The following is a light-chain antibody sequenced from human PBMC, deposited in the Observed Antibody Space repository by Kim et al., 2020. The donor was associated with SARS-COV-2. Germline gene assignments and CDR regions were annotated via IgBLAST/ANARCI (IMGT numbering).Light chain of an antibody. CDR1: NIGSKS. V-gene: IGLV3-21*03. CDR2: DDS. Sequence: SYELTQPPSVSVAPGKTARLTCGGNNIGSKSVYWYQQKSGQAPVLVVFDDSDRPSGIPERFSGSRSGNTATLTVIRVEAGDEADYYCQVWDTNSDHVVFGGGNQLTVL. CDR3: QVWDTNSDHVV. J-gene: IGLJ2*01.